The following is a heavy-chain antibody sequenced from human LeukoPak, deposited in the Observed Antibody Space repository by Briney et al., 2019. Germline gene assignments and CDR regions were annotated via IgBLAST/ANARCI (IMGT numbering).Heavy chain of an antibody. Sequence: GGSMTLSCAASGFTFADYAMHWVRHAPGRGLEWVSAIRWNSGSIGYADSVKGRFTISRDNAKHSLYLQMNRLRATDTAFYYCARERRVDSSLYDMDVRGKGTSDTVPS. V-gene: IGHV3-9*01. D-gene: IGHD2-15*01. CDR2: IRWNSGSI. CDR3: ARERRVDSSLYDMDV. J-gene: IGHJ6*03. CDR1: GFTFADYA.